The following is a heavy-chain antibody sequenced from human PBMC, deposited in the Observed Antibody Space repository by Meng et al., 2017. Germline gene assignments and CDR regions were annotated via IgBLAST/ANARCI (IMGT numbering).Heavy chain of an antibody. CDR2: INHSGST. CDR1: GGSFSGYY. CDR3: AGITMSRAGDY. V-gene: IGHV4-34*01. Sequence: QVQLRQGGAGLLKPSETLSLTCAVYGGSFSGYYWSWIRQPPGKGLEWIGEINHSGSTNYNPSLKSRVTISVDTSKNQFSLKLSSVTAADTAVYYCAGITMSRAGDYWGQGTLVTVSS. J-gene: IGHJ4*02. D-gene: IGHD3-22*01.